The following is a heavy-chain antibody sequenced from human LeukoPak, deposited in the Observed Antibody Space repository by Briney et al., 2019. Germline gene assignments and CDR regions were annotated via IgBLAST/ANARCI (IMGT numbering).Heavy chain of an antibody. Sequence: SETLSLTCAVYGGSFSGYYWSWIRQPPGKGLEWIGEINHSGSTNYNPSLKSRVTISVDTSKIQFSLKLSSVTAADTAVYYCARRSGSYYVRRNWFDPWGQGTLVTVSS. J-gene: IGHJ5*02. CDR1: GGSFSGYY. CDR2: INHSGST. CDR3: ARRSGSYYVRRNWFDP. D-gene: IGHD1-26*01. V-gene: IGHV4-34*01.